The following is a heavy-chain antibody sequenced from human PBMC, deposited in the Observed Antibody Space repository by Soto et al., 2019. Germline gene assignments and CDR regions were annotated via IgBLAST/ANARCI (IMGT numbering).Heavy chain of an antibody. Sequence: SGPTLVNPTQTLTLTCTFTGFSLSTYGVGVSWIRQPPGKALEWLALIYWDDDKRYSPSLRSRLTITKDTSKNQVVLTMTNMDPVDTATYYCIQSRCGGDCLQSYASYYYYGMDVWGQGTTVTVSS. J-gene: IGHJ6*02. V-gene: IGHV2-5*02. CDR3: IQSRCGGDCLQSYASYYYYGMDV. CDR1: GFSLSTYGVG. D-gene: IGHD2-21*02. CDR2: IYWDDDK.